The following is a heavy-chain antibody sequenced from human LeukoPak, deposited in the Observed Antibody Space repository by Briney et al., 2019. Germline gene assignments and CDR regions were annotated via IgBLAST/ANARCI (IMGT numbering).Heavy chain of an antibody. CDR1: GFTFSSYA. V-gene: IGHV3-23*01. Sequence: GGSLRLSRAASGFTFSSYAMSSVRQAPGKGLEWVSAISGSGGSTYYADSVKGRFTISRDNSKNTLYLQMNSLRAEDTAVYYCAKDWEYSSGWYDYWGQGTLVTVSS. J-gene: IGHJ4*02. CDR3: AKDWEYSSGWYDY. CDR2: ISGSGGST. D-gene: IGHD6-19*01.